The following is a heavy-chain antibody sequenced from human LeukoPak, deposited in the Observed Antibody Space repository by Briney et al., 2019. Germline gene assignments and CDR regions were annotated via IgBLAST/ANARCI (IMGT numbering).Heavy chain of an antibody. J-gene: IGHJ5*02. Sequence: GGSLRLSCAASGFTFSSYAMSWVRQAPGKGLEWVSGISWNSGSIGYADSVKGRFTISRDNAKNSLYLQMNSLTTEDTALYYCAKDRQSSGNYRWFDPWGQGTLVTVFS. D-gene: IGHD3-10*01. V-gene: IGHV3-9*01. CDR1: GFTFSSYA. CDR3: AKDRQSSGNYRWFDP. CDR2: ISWNSGSI.